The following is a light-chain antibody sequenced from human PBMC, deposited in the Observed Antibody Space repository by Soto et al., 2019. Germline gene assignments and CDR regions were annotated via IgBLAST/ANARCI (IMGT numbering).Light chain of an antibody. V-gene: IGKV3-20*01. Sequence: EIVLTQSPGTLSLSPGERATLSCKASQSVSSSYLAWYRQKPGQPPRLLIHGASSRATGIPDRFSGSGSGTDFTLTISRREPEDFAVYYCQQYGSSPSITFGQGTRLDIK. CDR3: QQYGSSPSIT. CDR1: QSVSSSY. J-gene: IGKJ5*01. CDR2: GAS.